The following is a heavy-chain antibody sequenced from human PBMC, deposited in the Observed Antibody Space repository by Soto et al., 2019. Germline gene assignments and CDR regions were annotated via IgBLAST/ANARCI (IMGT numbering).Heavy chain of an antibody. CDR3: ARSYSSSSYYYYYYMDV. CDR2: IYYSGST. J-gene: IGHJ6*03. Sequence: SETLSLTCTVSGGSISSYYWSWIRQPPGKGLEWIGYIYYSGSTNYNPSLKSRVTISVDTSKNQFSLKLSSVTAADTAVYYCARSYSSSSYYYYYYMDVWGKGTTVTV. V-gene: IGHV4-59*08. CDR1: GGSISSYY. D-gene: IGHD6-6*01.